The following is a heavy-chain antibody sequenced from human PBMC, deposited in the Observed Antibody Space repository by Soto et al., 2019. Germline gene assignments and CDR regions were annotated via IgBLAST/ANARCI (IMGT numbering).Heavy chain of an antibody. J-gene: IGHJ4*02. CDR3: ARRYSGYGDY. CDR1: GGSISSSSYY. CDR2: IYFSGSA. V-gene: IGHV4-61*05. Sequence: SETLSLTWTVSGGSISSSSYYWGWIRQPPGKGLEWIGYIYFSGSANYNPSLKSRVTISVDTSKNQFSLKLSSVTAADTAVYYCARRYSGYGDYWGQGTLVTVSS. D-gene: IGHD5-12*01.